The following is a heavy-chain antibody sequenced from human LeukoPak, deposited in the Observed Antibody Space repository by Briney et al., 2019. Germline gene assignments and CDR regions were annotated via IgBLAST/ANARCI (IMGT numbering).Heavy chain of an antibody. J-gene: IGHJ6*02. CDR2: ISYDGSNK. Sequence: PGGSLRLSCAASGFTFSSYGMHWVRQAPGKGLEWVAVISYDGSNKYYADSVKGRFTISRDNSKNTLYLQMNSLRAEDTAVYYCAKDDSSGYYGLYGMDVWGQGTTVTVSS. CDR3: AKDDSSGYYGLYGMDV. V-gene: IGHV3-30*18. D-gene: IGHD3-22*01. CDR1: GFTFSSYG.